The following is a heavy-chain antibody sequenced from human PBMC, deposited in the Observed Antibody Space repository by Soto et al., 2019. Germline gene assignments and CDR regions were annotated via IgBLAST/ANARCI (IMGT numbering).Heavy chain of an antibody. J-gene: IGHJ3*02. D-gene: IGHD2-2*01. Sequence: GSQNLSTAASGLTLDGYTRHWIRPAQGKGLEWVSGISWNSGSIGYADSVKGRFTISRDNSKNTLYLQMNSLRAEDTAVYYCARDRSVVPAAHDAFDIWGQGTMVNVSS. V-gene: IGHV3-9*01. CDR2: ISWNSGSI. CDR3: ARDRSVVPAAHDAFDI. CDR1: GLTLDGYT.